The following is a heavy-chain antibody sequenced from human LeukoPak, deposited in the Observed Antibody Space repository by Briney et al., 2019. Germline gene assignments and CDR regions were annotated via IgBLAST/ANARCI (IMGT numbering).Heavy chain of an antibody. Sequence: KPSETLSLTCAVYGGSFSGYYWSWIRQPPGKGLEWIGEINHSGSTNYNPSLKSRVTISVDTSKNQFSLKLSSVTAADTAVYYCVVVPSERDIAVVVAADDYWGQGTLVTVSS. CDR1: GGSFSGYY. CDR2: INHSGST. J-gene: IGHJ4*02. D-gene: IGHD2-15*01. V-gene: IGHV4-34*01. CDR3: VVVPSERDIAVVVAADDY.